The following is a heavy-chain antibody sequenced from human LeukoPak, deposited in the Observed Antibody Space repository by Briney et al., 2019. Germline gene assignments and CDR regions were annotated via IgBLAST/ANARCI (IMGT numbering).Heavy chain of an antibody. CDR1: GCTFSSYA. CDR2: IIPIFGTA. V-gene: IGHV1-69*01. D-gene: IGHD2-2*03. CDR3: ATMDIVVVPAAHTSVGD. J-gene: IGHJ4*01. Sequence: SVKVSFKASGCTFSSYAISWVRQAPGQGLAWMGGIIPIFGTANYPQKFQGRVTITADESTRTTYMELCSLRSEDTAVYYCATMDIVVVPAAHTSVGDWGHGTLVTVSS.